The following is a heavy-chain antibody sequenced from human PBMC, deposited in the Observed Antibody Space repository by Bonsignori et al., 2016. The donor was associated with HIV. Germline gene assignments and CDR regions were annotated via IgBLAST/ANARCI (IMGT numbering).Heavy chain of an antibody. Sequence: VRQMPGKGLEWISSISSTSTYMYYADSVKGRFTISRDNAKNSLYLQMNSLRAEDTAVYYCARSSGPDFWGQGTLVTVSS. V-gene: IGHV3-21*01. J-gene: IGHJ4*02. D-gene: IGHD3-10*01. CDR3: ARSSGPDF. CDR2: ISSTSTYM.